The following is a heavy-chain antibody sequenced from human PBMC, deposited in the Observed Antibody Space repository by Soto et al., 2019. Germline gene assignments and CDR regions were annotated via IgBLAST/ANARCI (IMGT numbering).Heavy chain of an antibody. V-gene: IGHV3-11*01. CDR3: ASTPKSYYYYGMDV. Sequence: PVGSLRLSCAASGFTFSDYYMSWIRQAPGKGLEWVSYISSSGSTIYYADSVKGRFTISRDNAKNSLYLQMNSLRAEDTAVYYCASTPKSYYYYGMDVWGQGTTVTVSS. CDR2: ISSSGSTI. J-gene: IGHJ6*02. CDR1: GFTFSDYY.